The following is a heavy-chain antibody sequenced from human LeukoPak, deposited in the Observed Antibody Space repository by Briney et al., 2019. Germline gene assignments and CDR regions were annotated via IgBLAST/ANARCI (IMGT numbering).Heavy chain of an antibody. CDR2: ISYDGSNK. V-gene: IGHV3-30*03. CDR1: GFTFSSYG. CDR3: ARDLGELDAPDY. D-gene: IGHD3-10*01. J-gene: IGHJ4*02. Sequence: GRSLRLSCAASGFTFSSYGMHWVRQAPGKGLEWVAVISYDGSNKYYADSVKGRFTISRDNSKNTLYLQMNSLRAEDTALYYCARDLGELDAPDYWGQGILVTVSS.